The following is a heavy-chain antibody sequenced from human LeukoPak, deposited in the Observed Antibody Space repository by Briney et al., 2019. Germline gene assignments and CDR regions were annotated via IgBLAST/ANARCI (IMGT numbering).Heavy chain of an antibody. CDR1: GYTFTGYY. D-gene: IGHD3-10*01. V-gene: IGHV1-2*02. CDR2: INPNSGGT. CDR3: ARDYVLLWFGELLTRYYYYVMDV. Sequence: ASVKVSCKASGYTFTGYYMHWVRQAPGQGLEWMGWINPNSGGTNYAQKFQGRVTMTRDRSISTAYMELSRLRSDDTAVYYCARDYVLLWFGELLTRYYYYVMDVWGQGTTVTVSS. J-gene: IGHJ6*02.